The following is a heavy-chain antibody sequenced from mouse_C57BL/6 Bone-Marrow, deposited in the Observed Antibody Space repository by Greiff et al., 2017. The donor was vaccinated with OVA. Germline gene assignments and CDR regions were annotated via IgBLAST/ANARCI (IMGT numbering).Heavy chain of an antibody. Sequence: EVQLQQSGPELVKPGASVKISCKASGYTFTDYYMNWVKQSPGKSLEWIGDINPNNGGTSYNQKFKGKATLTVDKSSSTAYMELRSLTSEDSAVDYCARPIRGFHWYFDVWGTGTTVTVSS. V-gene: IGHV1-26*01. CDR2: INPNNGGT. J-gene: IGHJ1*03. CDR1: GYTFTDYY. CDR3: ARPIRGFHWYFDV.